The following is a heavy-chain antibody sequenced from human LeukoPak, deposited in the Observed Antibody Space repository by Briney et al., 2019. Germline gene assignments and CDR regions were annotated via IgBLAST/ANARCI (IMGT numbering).Heavy chain of an antibody. CDR2: MNVDNGGT. J-gene: IGHJ4*02. V-gene: IGHV1-3*01. Sequence: ASVKVSCKASGYIFTTYPIHWVRQAPGQRLEWMGWMNVDNGGTIYSQKFQGRVTITRDTSASTAYVELSSLTSEDTAVYYCAREHKYSSSWYPAYWGQGTLVTVSS. D-gene: IGHD6-13*01. CDR3: AREHKYSSSWYPAY. CDR1: GYIFTTYP.